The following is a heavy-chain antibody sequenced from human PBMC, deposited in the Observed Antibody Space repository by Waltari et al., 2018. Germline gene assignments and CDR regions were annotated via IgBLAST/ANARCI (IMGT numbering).Heavy chain of an antibody. V-gene: IGHV4-59*12. CDR2: IGGGSGST. J-gene: IGHJ4*02. Sequence: QVQLQESGPGLVKPSETLSLTCAFSGGPISVSFWGWIRQPPGKGLEWIGYIGGGSGSTEYNPSLQSRVTISRDTSKNQFSLKLTSVTAADTAIYYCAKIVVRGFAFDFWGQGVLVTVSS. CDR3: AKIVVRGFAFDF. D-gene: IGHD2-15*01. CDR1: GGPISVSF.